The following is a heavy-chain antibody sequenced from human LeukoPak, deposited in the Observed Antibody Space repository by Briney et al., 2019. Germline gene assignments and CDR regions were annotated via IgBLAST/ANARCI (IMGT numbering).Heavy chain of an antibody. J-gene: IGHJ4*02. D-gene: IGHD4-17*01. CDR3: ARETTVTTPGYFDY. Sequence: SETLSLTCTVSGGSISSYYWSWIRQPAGKGLEWIGYIYYSGSTNYNPSLKSRVTISVDTSKNQFSLKLSSVTAADTAVYYCARETTVTTPGYFDYWGQGTLVTVSS. CDR2: IYYSGST. CDR1: GGSISSYY. V-gene: IGHV4-59*01.